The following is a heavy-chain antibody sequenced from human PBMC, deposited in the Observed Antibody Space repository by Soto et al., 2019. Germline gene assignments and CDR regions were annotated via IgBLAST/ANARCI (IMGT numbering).Heavy chain of an antibody. V-gene: IGHV4-4*07. CDR2: IYTSGST. Sequence: SETLSLTCTVSGGSISSYYWSWIRQPAGKGLEWIGRIYTSGSTNYNPSLKSRVTMSVDTSKNQFSLKLSSVTAADTAVYYCARDWRAVAGTDYYYGMDVWGEGTTVTVSS. D-gene: IGHD6-19*01. CDR1: GGSISSYY. CDR3: ARDWRAVAGTDYYYGMDV. J-gene: IGHJ6*04.